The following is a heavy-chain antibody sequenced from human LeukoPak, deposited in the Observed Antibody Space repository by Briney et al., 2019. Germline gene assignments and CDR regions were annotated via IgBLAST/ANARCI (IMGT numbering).Heavy chain of an antibody. Sequence: GSLRLSCAASGFTFTNNFMSWVRQVPGKGLEWVANIKQDGSETTYADSVRDRFTISRDNAKNTVYLQMNSLRADDTAMYYCARAVTYFYGSVTYDWFESWGQGTLVTVSS. D-gene: IGHD3-10*01. J-gene: IGHJ5*01. CDR2: IKQDGSET. CDR3: ARAVTYFYGSVTYDWFES. V-gene: IGHV3-7*01. CDR1: GFTFTNNF.